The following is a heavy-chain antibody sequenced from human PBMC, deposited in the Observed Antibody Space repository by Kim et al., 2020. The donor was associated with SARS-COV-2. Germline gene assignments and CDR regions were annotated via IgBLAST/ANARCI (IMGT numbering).Heavy chain of an antibody. V-gene: IGHV3-9*01. J-gene: IGHJ4*02. CDR3: AKDRAGDYYDSSGAIDY. D-gene: IGHD3-22*01. Sequence: VKGRFTISRDNAKNSLDLQMNSLRAEDTALYYCAKDRAGDYYDSSGAIDYWGQGTLVTVSS.